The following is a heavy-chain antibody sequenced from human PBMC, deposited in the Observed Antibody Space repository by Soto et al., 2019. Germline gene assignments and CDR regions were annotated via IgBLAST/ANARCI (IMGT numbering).Heavy chain of an antibody. J-gene: IGHJ5*02. CDR2: ISSNGGST. V-gene: IGHV3-64D*06. D-gene: IGHD2-2*01. CDR1: GFTFSSYA. Sequence: PGGSLRLSCSASGFTFSSYAMHWVRQAPGKGLEYVSAISSNGGSTYYADSVEGRFTISRDNSKNTLYLQMSSLRAEDTAVYYCVSYGALGYCSSTSCYAARPWGQGTLVTVSS. CDR3: VSYGALGYCSSTSCYAARP.